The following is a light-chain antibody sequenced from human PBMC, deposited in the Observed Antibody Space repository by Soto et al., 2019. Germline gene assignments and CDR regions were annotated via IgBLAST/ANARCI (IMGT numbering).Light chain of an antibody. V-gene: IGLV2-14*03. CDR3: GSFTTSRIWV. CDR1: SSDIGIYNF. Sequence: QSALTQPASVSGSPGQSITIFCTGTSSDIGIYNFVSWYQQHPGKAPKLMIYNVYSRPSGVSSRFSGSKSGNTASLTISGLQVEDEAEYFCGSFTTSRIWVFGGGTKLTVL. CDR2: NVY. J-gene: IGLJ3*02.